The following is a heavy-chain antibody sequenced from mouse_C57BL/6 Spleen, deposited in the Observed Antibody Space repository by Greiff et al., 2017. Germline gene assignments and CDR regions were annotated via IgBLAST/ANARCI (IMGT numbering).Heavy chain of an antibody. CDR2: IDPEDGDA. J-gene: IGHJ4*01. CDR1: GFNIQDYY. V-gene: IGHV14-1*01. CDR3: TEAVVGAMDY. Sequence: EVQLQQSGAELVRPGASVKLSCTASGFNIQDYYMHWVKQRPEQGLEWIGRIDPEDGDAEYAPKFQGKATMTADTSSNTAYLQLSSLTSEDTAVYYCTEAVVGAMDYWGQGTSVTVAS. D-gene: IGHD1-1*01.